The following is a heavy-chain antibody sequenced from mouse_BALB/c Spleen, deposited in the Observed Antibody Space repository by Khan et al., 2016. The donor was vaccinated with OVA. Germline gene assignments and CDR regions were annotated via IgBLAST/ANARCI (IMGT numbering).Heavy chain of an antibody. CDR3: ASELGRSFAMDY. Sequence: EVKLLESGPGLVKPSQSLSLTCTVTGYSITRDYAWNWIRQFPGNKLEWMGYITNSGSTKYNPSLKSRISITREKYKNQFFLQLNSVPTEDPATYYCASELGRSFAMDYWGPGPSVTVSS. CDR1: GYSITRDYA. D-gene: IGHD4-1*01. V-gene: IGHV3-2*02. J-gene: IGHJ4*01. CDR2: ITNSGST.